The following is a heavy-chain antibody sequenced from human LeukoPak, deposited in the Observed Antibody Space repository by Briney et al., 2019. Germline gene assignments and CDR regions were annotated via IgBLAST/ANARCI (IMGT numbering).Heavy chain of an antibody. V-gene: IGHV1-18*01. CDR3: ARDVGNSQDY. Sequence: GASVKVSCKASGYTFTSYGISWVRQARGQGLECMGCISAYNRNTNYAQKLQGRVTMTTDTSTSTAYMELRSLRSDDTAVYYCARDVGNSQDYWGQGTLVTVSS. D-gene: IGHD4-23*01. J-gene: IGHJ4*02. CDR1: GYTFTSYG. CDR2: ISAYNRNT.